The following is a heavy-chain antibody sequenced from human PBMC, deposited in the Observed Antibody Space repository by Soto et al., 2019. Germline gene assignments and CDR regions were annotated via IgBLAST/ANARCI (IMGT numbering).Heavy chain of an antibody. CDR3: AKDSPGGYGDYYYYGMDV. CDR1: GFTFSSYG. D-gene: IGHD4-17*01. V-gene: IGHV3-30*18. J-gene: IGHJ6*02. Sequence: QVQLVESGGGVVQPGRSLRLSCAASGFTFSSYGMHWVRQAPGKGLEWVAVISYDGSNKYYADSVKVRFTISRDNSKNTLYLQMNSLRAEDTAVYYCAKDSPGGYGDYYYYGMDVWGQGTTVTVSS. CDR2: ISYDGSNK.